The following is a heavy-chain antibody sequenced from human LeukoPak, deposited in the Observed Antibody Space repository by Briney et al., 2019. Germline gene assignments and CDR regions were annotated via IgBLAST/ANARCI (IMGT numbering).Heavy chain of an antibody. CDR1: GGSIGSGSYY. CDR3: ARDADYGDYRFRGDYYYGMDV. CDR2: IYTSGST. V-gene: IGHV4-61*02. J-gene: IGHJ6*02. Sequence: SETLSLTCTVSGGSIGSGSYYWSWIRQPAGKGLEWIGRIYTSGSTNYNPSLKSRVTISVDTSKNQFSLKLSSVTAADTAVYYCARDADYGDYRFRGDYYYGMDVWGQGTTVTVSS. D-gene: IGHD4-17*01.